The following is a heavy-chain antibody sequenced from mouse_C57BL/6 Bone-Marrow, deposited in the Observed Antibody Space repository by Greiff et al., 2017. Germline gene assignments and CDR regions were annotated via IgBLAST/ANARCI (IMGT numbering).Heavy chain of an antibody. CDR2: IHTNSGST. CDR1: GYTFTSYW. J-gene: IGHJ2*01. Sequence: QVQLQQPGAELVKPGASVKLSCKASGYTFTSYWMHWVKQRPGQGLEWIGMIHTNSGSTNYNEKFKSKATLTVDKSSSTAYMQLSSLTSEDSAVYYGARRGEFGYFDYWGQGTTLTVSS. V-gene: IGHV1-64*01. CDR3: ARRGEFGYFDY.